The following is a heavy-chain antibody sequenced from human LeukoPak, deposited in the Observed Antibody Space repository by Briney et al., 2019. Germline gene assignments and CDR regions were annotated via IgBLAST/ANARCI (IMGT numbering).Heavy chain of an antibody. CDR3: ARIRGYCSGGSCPAGAFDI. CDR1: DYTFTSYG. D-gene: IGHD2-15*01. J-gene: IGHJ3*02. CDR2: ISAYNGNT. Sequence: ASVKVSCKASDYTFTSYGISWVRQAPGQGLEWMGWISAYNGNTNYAQKLQGRVTMTTDTSTSTAYMELRSLRSDDTAVYYCARIRGYCSGGSCPAGAFDIWGQGTMVTVSS. V-gene: IGHV1-18*01.